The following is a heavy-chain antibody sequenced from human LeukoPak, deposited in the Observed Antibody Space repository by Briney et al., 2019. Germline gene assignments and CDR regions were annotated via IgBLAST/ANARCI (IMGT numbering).Heavy chain of an antibody. J-gene: IGHJ4*02. V-gene: IGHV3-30*03. CDR2: ISYDGNNK. Sequence: GGSLRLSCAASGFTFSSYGMHWVRQAPGKGLEWVAVISYDGNNKFHADSVKGRFTISRDNAKNSLYLQMNSLRAEDTAVYFCARSPIRQRFFDYWGQGILVTVSS. D-gene: IGHD5-12*01. CDR3: ARSPIRQRFFDY. CDR1: GFTFSSYG.